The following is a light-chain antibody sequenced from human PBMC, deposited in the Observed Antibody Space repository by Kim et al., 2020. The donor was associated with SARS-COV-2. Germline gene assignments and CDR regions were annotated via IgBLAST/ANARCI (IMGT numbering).Light chain of an antibody. CDR3: QQYYSWPLS. J-gene: IGKJ4*01. Sequence: ERVVTQSPATLSVSPGERATLSCRTSQSVRYNLAWFQQHPGQAPRLLIHDASTRATGVPARFSGSGSGTEFTLTISNLQPEDFAVYYCQQYYSWPLSFGGGTKLEI. V-gene: IGKV3-15*01. CDR2: DAS. CDR1: QSVRYN.